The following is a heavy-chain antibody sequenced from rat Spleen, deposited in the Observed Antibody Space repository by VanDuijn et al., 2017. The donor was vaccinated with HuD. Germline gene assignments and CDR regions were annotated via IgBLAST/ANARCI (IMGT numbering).Heavy chain of an antibody. CDR1: GYSITSSYR. D-gene: IGHD1-11*01. J-gene: IGHJ3*01. CDR2: INSAGTT. CDR3: AGSEGVHYNLPFAS. Sequence: EVQLQESGPGLVKPSQSLSLTCSVTGYSITSSYRWNWIRKFPGNKLEWMGYINSAGTTNYNPSLKSRISITRDTSRNQFFLQVNSVTAEDTSTYYCAGSEGVHYNLPFASWGQGTLVTVTS. V-gene: IGHV3-3*01.